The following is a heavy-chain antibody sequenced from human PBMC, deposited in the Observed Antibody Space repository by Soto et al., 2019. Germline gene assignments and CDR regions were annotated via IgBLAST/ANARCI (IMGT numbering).Heavy chain of an antibody. CDR3: AYLPCSGGSCYWFSFSGMDV. J-gene: IGHJ6*02. Sequence: QITLKESGPTLVKPTQTLTLTCTFSGFSLSTSGVGVAWIRQPPGTALEWLALIYWDDDKRYRPSLESRLTITKDTSKTPGVLTMTNIDSVDTATYYCAYLPCSGGSCYWFSFSGMDVWGQGTTVTVSS. CDR2: IYWDDDK. CDR1: GFSLSTSGVG. V-gene: IGHV2-5*02. D-gene: IGHD2-15*01.